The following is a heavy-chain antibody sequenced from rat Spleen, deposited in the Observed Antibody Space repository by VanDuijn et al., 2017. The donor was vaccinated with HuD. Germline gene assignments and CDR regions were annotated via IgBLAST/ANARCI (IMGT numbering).Heavy chain of an antibody. J-gene: IGHJ2*01. Sequence: QVQMKETGPGLVQTTQTLSVTCTVSGFSLTSYGVHWVRQPPGKGLEWMGVIWTGGSTAYNSLLKSRLSISRDISKSQVFLRMNSLQTEDTATYYCARDAGILRYWGQGVMVTVSS. CDR3: ARDAGILRY. D-gene: IGHD1-6*01. V-gene: IGHV2-32*01. CDR1: GFSLTSYG. CDR2: IWTGGST.